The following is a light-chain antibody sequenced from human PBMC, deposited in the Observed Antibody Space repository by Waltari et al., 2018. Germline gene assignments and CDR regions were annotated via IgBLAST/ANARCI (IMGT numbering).Light chain of an antibody. Sequence: AIQMTQSPSSLSSSVGDRFTITCRASQDITSDLEWYQQKPGRAPKLLIYAASILQNAVPSRCSGRGSGTNFTLTISDLQPEDFATYYCLQEYSYPLTFGQGTKVEVK. J-gene: IGKJ1*01. V-gene: IGKV1-6*01. CDR2: AAS. CDR1: QDITSD. CDR3: LQEYSYPLT.